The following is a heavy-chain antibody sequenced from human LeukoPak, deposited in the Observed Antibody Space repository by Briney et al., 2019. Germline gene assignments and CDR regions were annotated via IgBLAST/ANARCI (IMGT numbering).Heavy chain of an antibody. CDR3: ARGSKRWLRNMGVFDY. CDR2: INHSGST. Sequence: PSETLSLTCAVYGGSFSGYYWSWLRQPPGKGLEWIGEINHSGSTNYNPSLKSRVTISVDTSKNQFPLKLSSVTAADTAVYYCARGSKRWLRNMGVFDYWGQGTLVTVSS. CDR1: GGSFSGYY. D-gene: IGHD5-24*01. V-gene: IGHV4-34*01. J-gene: IGHJ4*02.